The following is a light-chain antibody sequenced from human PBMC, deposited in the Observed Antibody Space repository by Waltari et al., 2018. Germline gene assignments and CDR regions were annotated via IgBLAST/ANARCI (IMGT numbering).Light chain of an antibody. CDR3: QHRSSWPLT. J-gene: IGKJ4*01. CDR2: ETS. Sequence: EIVLTQSPATLSLSPGEGTTLSCRPSQSVSNYLAWYQQKPGQAPRLLIYETSNRATGIPARFSGSGSGTDFTLTISSLEPEDFAVYYCQHRSSWPLTFGGGTKVEIK. V-gene: IGKV3-11*01. CDR1: QSVSNY.